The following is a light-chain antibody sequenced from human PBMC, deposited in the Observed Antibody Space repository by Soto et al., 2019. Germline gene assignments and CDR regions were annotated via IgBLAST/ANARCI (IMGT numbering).Light chain of an antibody. CDR2: SVR. CDR3: SSSTSSSTYL. CDR1: RSDVGAYTS. J-gene: IGLJ1*01. Sequence: QSVLTQPASVSGSPGQSITISCTGTRSDVGAYTSVSWYQQHPDKAPKLIIYSVRYRPSGVSDRFSGSKSDNTASLTISGLHTEDEADYYCSSSTSSSTYLFGTGTKLTVL. V-gene: IGLV2-14*03.